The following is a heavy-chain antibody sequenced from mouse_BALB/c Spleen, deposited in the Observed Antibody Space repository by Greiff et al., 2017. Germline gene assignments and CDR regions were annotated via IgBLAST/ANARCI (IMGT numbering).Heavy chain of an antibody. D-gene: IGHD2-3*01. CDR2: IRNKANGYTT. V-gene: IGHV7-3*02. CDR1: GFTFTDYY. J-gene: IGHJ3*01. CDR3: ARDLSMRGFAD. Sequence: EVQLVESGGGLVQPGGSLRLSCATSGFTFTDYYMSWVRQPPGKALEWLGFIRNKANGYTTEYSASVKGRFTISRDNSQSILYLQMNTLRAEDSATYYCARDLSMRGFADWGQGTLVTVSA.